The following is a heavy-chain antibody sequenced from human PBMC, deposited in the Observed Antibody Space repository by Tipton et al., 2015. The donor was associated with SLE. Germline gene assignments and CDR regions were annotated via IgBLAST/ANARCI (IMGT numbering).Heavy chain of an antibody. Sequence: GLVKPSETLSLTCTVSSDSFRTNYWSWIRQPAGEGLEWIGLIYGSGNTNYNPSLKSRVTMSVDTSKNQFSLKLSSVTAADTAVYYCARQVGAKAFDIWGQGTMVTVSS. D-gene: IGHD1-26*01. V-gene: IGHV4-4*07. J-gene: IGHJ3*02. CDR2: IYGSGNT. CDR1: SDSFRTNY. CDR3: ARQVGAKAFDI.